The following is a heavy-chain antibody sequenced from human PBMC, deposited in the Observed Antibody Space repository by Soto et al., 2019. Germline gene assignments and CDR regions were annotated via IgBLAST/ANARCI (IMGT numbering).Heavy chain of an antibody. D-gene: IGHD4-4*01. V-gene: IGHV4-59*01. Sequence: SETLSLTCTVSGGSISSYYWSWIRQPPGKGLEWIGYIYYSGSTNYNPSLKSRVTISVDTSKNQFSLKLSSVTAADTAVYYCASLMTTVTSDYYYGMDVWGQGTTVTVSS. CDR2: IYYSGST. CDR3: ASLMTTVTSDYYYGMDV. J-gene: IGHJ6*02. CDR1: GGSISSYY.